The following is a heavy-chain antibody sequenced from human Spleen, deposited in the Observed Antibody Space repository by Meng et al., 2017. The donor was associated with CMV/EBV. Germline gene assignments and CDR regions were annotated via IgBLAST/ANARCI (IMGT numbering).Heavy chain of an antibody. J-gene: IGHJ4*02. CDR1: GGSFTSYI. Sequence: ASVKVSCKASGGSFTSYIITWVRQAPGQGLEWMGIINPSGGSTSYAQKFQGRVTMTRDTSTSTVYMELSSLRSEDTAVYYCARGLGSGSYYGYWGQGTLVTVSS. CDR3: ARGLGSGSYYGY. CDR2: INPSGGST. V-gene: IGHV1-46*01. D-gene: IGHD3-10*01.